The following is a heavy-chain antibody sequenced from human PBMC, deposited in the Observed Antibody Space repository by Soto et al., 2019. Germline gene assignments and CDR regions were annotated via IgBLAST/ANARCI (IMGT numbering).Heavy chain of an antibody. Sequence: EVQLVQSGGGLVQPGGSLRLSCAGYGVTVTSYYMNWVRQAPGKGLEWVSVIYSGENAYYADSVAGRFTISRDNSKNTLYLQMNSLRVEDTAVYYCARDLDAFDTWGQGTTVIVSS. V-gene: IGHV3-53*01. CDR1: GVTVTSYY. CDR3: ARDLDAFDT. J-gene: IGHJ3*02. CDR2: IYSGENA.